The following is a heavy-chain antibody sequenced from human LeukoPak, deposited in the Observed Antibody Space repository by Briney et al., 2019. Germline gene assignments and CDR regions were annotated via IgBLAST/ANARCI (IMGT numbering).Heavy chain of an antibody. Sequence: GGSLRLSCAASGFTFSSHWMNWVRQAPGKGLEWVANVMYDGIEKYYADSVKGRFTISRDNSKNTLYLQMNSLRAEDTAVYYCARRYGSGSPWGQGTLVTVSS. V-gene: IGHV3-7*01. D-gene: IGHD3-10*01. J-gene: IGHJ5*02. CDR1: GFTFSSHW. CDR3: ARRYGSGSP. CDR2: VMYDGIEK.